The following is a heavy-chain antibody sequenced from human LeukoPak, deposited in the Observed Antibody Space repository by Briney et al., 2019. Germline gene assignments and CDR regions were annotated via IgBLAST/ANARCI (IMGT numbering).Heavy chain of an antibody. Sequence: PGGSLRLSCAASGFTFSSYGMHWVRQAPGKGLEWVAVISYDGSNKYYADSVKGRFTLSRDNSKNTLYLQMNSLRAEDTAVYYCATNFYDGPGYWGQGTLVTVSS. CDR2: ISYDGSNK. D-gene: IGHD2/OR15-2a*01. CDR1: GFTFSSYG. V-gene: IGHV3-30*03. J-gene: IGHJ4*02. CDR3: ATNFYDGPGY.